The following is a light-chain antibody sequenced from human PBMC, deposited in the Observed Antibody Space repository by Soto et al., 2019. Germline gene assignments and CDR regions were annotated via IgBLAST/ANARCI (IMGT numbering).Light chain of an antibody. CDR3: SSYAGNNNLV. Sequence: QSALTQPPSASGSPGQSVTISCTGTSSDVGGYNYVSWYQHHPGKAPKLMIYEVSKRPSGVPDRFSGSKSVNTASLTVSGLQAEDDAAYYCSSYAGNNNLVFGGGTKLTVL. CDR2: EVS. V-gene: IGLV2-8*01. CDR1: SSDVGGYNY. J-gene: IGLJ3*02.